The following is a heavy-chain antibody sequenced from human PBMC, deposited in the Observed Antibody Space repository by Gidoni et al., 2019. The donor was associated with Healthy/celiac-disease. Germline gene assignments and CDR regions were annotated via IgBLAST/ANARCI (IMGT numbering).Heavy chain of an antibody. CDR2: INPNSGGT. D-gene: IGHD3-9*01. Sequence: QVQLVQSGAEVKKPGASVKVSCKASGYTFTGYYMHRVRQAPGQGLEWMGWINPNSGGTNYAQKFQGWVTMTRDTSISTAYMELSRLRSDDTAVYYCARDLNYDILTGPSRYYYGMDVWGQGTTVTVSS. V-gene: IGHV1-2*04. CDR3: ARDLNYDILTGPSRYYYGMDV. J-gene: IGHJ6*02. CDR1: GYTFTGYY.